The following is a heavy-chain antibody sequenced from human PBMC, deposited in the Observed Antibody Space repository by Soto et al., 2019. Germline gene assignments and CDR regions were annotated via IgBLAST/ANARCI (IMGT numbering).Heavy chain of an antibody. Sequence: EVQLLESGGGLVQPGGSLRLSCAASGFTFSTYAMTWVRQAPGKGLEWVSTISDGGGSTYYADSVKGRFTISRDNSKNTLYLQMNSLRVEDTAVYYCAKALTRYFSDFDYWGQGTLVTVFS. D-gene: IGHD1-1*01. CDR3: AKALTRYFSDFDY. J-gene: IGHJ4*02. V-gene: IGHV3-23*01. CDR2: ISDGGGST. CDR1: GFTFSTYA.